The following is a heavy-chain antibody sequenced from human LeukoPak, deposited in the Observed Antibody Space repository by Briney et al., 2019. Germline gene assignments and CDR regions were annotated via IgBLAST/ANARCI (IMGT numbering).Heavy chain of an antibody. CDR1: GASISSYY. CDR3: ARMGSTSYYFDY. V-gene: IGHV4-59*01. D-gene: IGHD3-10*01. J-gene: IGHJ4*02. CDR2: FYYSGST. Sequence: PSETLSLTCTVSGASISSYYYSWIRQPPGKGLEWIGYFYYSGSTNYNPSLKSRVTISVDTSKNQSSLRLTSVTAADTAVYYCARMGSTSYYFDYWGQGTLVTVSS.